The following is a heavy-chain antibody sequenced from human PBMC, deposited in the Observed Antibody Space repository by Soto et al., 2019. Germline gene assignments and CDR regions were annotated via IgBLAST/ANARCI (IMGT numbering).Heavy chain of an antibody. V-gene: IGHV5-51*01. J-gene: IGHJ6*02. Sequence: EVQLVQSGAEVKKPGESLKIDCKGSGYSFSNYWIGWVRQMPGKGLEWMGIIYPGNSNTKYSPSFEGQVTISADKSIGTAYLQWSGLRASDTAIDYCARRPTSGVGISGSCPAYYGMDVWGQGTTVTVSS. CDR1: GYSFSNYW. CDR3: ARRPTSGVGISGSCPAYYGMDV. CDR2: IYPGNSNT. D-gene: IGHD1-26*01.